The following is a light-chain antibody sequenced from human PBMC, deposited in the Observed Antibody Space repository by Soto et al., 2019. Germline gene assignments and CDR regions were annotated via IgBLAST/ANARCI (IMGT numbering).Light chain of an antibody. V-gene: IGLV2-23*02. J-gene: IGLJ3*02. Sequence: QSVLTQPASVSGSPGQSITISCTGTSNDVGGYNLVSWYQQHPGKAPKLMIYEDSERPSGVSNRFSGSKSGNTASLTISGLQAEDEADYYCCSYAVSSTFVFGGGTKLTVL. CDR2: EDS. CDR1: SNDVGGYNL. CDR3: CSYAVSSTFV.